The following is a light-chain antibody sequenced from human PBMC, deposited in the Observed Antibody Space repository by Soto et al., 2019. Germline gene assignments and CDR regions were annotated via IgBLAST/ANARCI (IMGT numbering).Light chain of an antibody. CDR1: QSVSSG. CDR3: QQHDHVSPLT. V-gene: IGKV1-5*03. CDR2: KAS. Sequence: DIDMTQSPSTLAASVGDRVTLTCRASQSVSSGLAWYQQKPGQAPRLLIFKASTLHSGVPPRFSGSGSGTAFTPTTSSLQPDDFATYYCQQHDHVSPLTFGGGTKVDIK. J-gene: IGKJ4*01.